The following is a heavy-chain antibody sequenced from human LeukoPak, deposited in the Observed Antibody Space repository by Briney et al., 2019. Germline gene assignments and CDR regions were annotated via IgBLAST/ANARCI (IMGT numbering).Heavy chain of an antibody. D-gene: IGHD1-26*01. Sequence: PGGSLRLSCAASGFTFSSYAMHWVRQAPGKGLEWVAVISYDGSNKYYADSVKGRFTISRDNSKNTLYLQMNSLRAEDTAVYYCARGKELPSPWGQGTLVTVSS. CDR1: GFTFSSYA. CDR3: ARGKELPSP. V-gene: IGHV3-30-3*01. J-gene: IGHJ5*02. CDR2: ISYDGSNK.